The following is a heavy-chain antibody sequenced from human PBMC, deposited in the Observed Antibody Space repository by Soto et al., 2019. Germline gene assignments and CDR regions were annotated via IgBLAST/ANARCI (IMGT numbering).Heavy chain of an antibody. Sequence: SVKVSCKASGGTFSSYAISWVRQAPGQGLEWMGGIIPIFGTANYAQKFQGRVTITADESTSTAYMELSSLRSEDTAVYYCARDSALGYCSSTSCYRPATDYYYGMDVWGRGTTVTVS. CDR1: GGTFSSYA. J-gene: IGHJ6*02. CDR2: IIPIFGTA. V-gene: IGHV1-69*13. D-gene: IGHD2-2*02. CDR3: ARDSALGYCSSTSCYRPATDYYYGMDV.